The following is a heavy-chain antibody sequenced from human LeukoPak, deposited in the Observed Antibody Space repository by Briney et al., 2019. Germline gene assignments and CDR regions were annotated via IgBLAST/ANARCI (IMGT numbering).Heavy chain of an antibody. D-gene: IGHD1-1*01. CDR1: GFTFSSYA. Sequence: GGSLRLSCAASGFTFSSYAMSWVRQAPGKGLEWVSGISRSGGSTYYADSVKGRFTISRDSSKNTLYLQVNSLRADDTAVYYCAKATEYNWQDGSGREFDYWGQGTPVTVSS. J-gene: IGHJ4*02. CDR2: ISRSGGST. CDR3: AKATEYNWQDGSGREFDY. V-gene: IGHV3-23*01.